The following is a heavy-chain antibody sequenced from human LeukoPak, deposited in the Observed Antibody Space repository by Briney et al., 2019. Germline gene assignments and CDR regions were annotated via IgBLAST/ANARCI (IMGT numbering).Heavy chain of an antibody. J-gene: IGHJ4*02. V-gene: IGHV3-23*01. CDR3: AKGAYDYIEMGYFDY. D-gene: IGHD5-12*01. CDR1: GCSLSNSS. Sequence: GGTLRLSCTASGCSLSNSSMSWVRQAPGKGLEWVSLIIASSGSTFYADFEKGRFTIFGDNSKNTLYLEMNSPRAEDTAVHYCAKGAYDYIEMGYFDYWGQGTLVTVSS. CDR2: IIASSGST.